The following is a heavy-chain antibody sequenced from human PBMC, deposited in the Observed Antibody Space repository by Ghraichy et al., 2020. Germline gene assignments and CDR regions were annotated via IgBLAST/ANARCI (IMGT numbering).Heavy chain of an antibody. Sequence: GRSLRLSCAASGFTFSNYAMDWVRQAPGKGLEWLSYITSSGSTIYYADSVKGRFTISRDNVKNSLYLQMSSLRDEDTAVYYCAREGGNYCSGGSCSRDFDYWGQGTLVTVSS. J-gene: IGHJ4*02. V-gene: IGHV3-48*02. CDR1: GFTFSNYA. CDR2: ITSSGSTI. CDR3: AREGGNYCSGGSCSRDFDY. D-gene: IGHD2-15*01.